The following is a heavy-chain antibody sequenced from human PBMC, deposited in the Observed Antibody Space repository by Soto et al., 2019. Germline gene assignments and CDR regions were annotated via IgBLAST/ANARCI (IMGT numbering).Heavy chain of an antibody. Sequence: QVQLVQSAAEVKKPGASVKVSCKASGYTLTNYAISWVRQAPGQGPEWMGWINTYNGNSNYAQKFQGRVTMTTDTSTNTAYMELRSLTSDDTAVYYCARDCTGGSCFCIYSGQGTLVTVSS. V-gene: IGHV1-18*01. J-gene: IGHJ4*02. CDR2: INTYNGNS. D-gene: IGHD2-15*01. CDR1: GYTLTNYA. CDR3: ARDCTGGSCFCIY.